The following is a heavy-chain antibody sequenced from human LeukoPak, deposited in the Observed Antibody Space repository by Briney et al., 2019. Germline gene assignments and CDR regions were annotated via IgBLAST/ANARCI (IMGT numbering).Heavy chain of an antibody. J-gene: IGHJ3*02. Sequence: PGGSLRLSCAASGFTFSSYEMNWVRQAPGKGLEWVSYISSSGSTIYYADSVKGRFTISRDNSKNTLYLQMNSLRAEDTALYYCARVGSTSRAPNSWGQGTMVTVSS. CDR2: ISSSGSTI. CDR1: GFTFSSYE. V-gene: IGHV3-48*03. CDR3: ARVGSTSRAPNS. D-gene: IGHD2-2*01.